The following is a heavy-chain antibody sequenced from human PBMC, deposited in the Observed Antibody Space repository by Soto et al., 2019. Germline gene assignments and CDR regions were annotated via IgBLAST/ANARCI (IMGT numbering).Heavy chain of an antibody. J-gene: IGHJ4*02. CDR2: TYYRSKWYN. CDR1: GDSVSSNSAA. Sequence: SQTLSLTCAISGDSVSSNSAAWNWIRQSPSRGLEWLGRTYYRSKWYNDYAVSVKSRITINPDTSKNQFSLQLNSVTPEDTAVYYCARVENHYDSSGYYGRDLFDYWGQGTLVTVSS. D-gene: IGHD3-22*01. CDR3: ARVENHYDSSGYYGRDLFDY. V-gene: IGHV6-1*01.